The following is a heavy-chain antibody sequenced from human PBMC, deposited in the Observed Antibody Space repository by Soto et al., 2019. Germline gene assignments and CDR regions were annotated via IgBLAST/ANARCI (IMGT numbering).Heavy chain of an antibody. CDR3: ARGLIWSGYYVYYYGMDV. D-gene: IGHD3-3*01. CDR1: GGTFSSYA. Sequence: ASVKVSCKASGGTFSSYAISWVRQAPGQGLEWMGWINAGNGNTKYSQKFQGRVTITRDTSASTAYMELSSLRSEDTAVYYCARGLIWSGYYVYYYGMDVWGQGTTVTVSS. CDR2: INAGNGNT. V-gene: IGHV1-3*01. J-gene: IGHJ6*02.